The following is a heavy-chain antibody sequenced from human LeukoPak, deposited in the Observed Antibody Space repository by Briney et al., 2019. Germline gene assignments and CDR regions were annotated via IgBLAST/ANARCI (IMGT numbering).Heavy chain of an antibody. V-gene: IGHV4-39*07. Sequence: SETLSLTCTVSVDSISRSTYYWGWIRQPPGQGLEWIGSIYYSGTTYYNSSLKSRVTISVDTSKNQFSRRLSSVTAADTAVFYCASLRVPGYFDYWGPGNLVIVSS. CDR1: VDSISRSTYY. CDR2: IYYSGTT. CDR3: ASLRVPGYFDY. J-gene: IGHJ4*03. D-gene: IGHD3-16*01.